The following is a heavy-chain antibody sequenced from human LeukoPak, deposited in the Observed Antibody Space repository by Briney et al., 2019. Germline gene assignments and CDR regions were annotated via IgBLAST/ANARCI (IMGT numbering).Heavy chain of an antibody. J-gene: IGHJ4*02. V-gene: IGHV3-23*01. CDR3: AKASVYSINCYDF. D-gene: IGHD3-22*01. CDR1: GFTFSSYA. CDR2: ISGSGGNT. Sequence: GGSLRLSRAASGFTFSSYAMTWVRQAPAKGLEWVSGISGSGGNTYYADSVKGRFTISRDNSKNTLYLQMNSLRAEDTAVYYCAKASVYSINCYDFWGQGTLVTVSS.